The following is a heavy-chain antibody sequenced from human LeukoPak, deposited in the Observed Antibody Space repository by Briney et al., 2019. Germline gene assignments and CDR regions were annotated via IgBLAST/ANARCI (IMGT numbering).Heavy chain of an antibody. CDR2: TYTSGST. Sequence: SETLSLTCTVSGGSISSYYWSWIRQPAGKGLEWIGRTYTSGSTNYNPSLKSRVTMSVDTSKNQFSLKLSSVTAADTAVYYCAREVDGSGSYYEAYFDYWGQGTLVTVSS. J-gene: IGHJ4*02. CDR3: AREVDGSGSYYEAYFDY. V-gene: IGHV4-4*07. CDR1: GGSISSYY. D-gene: IGHD3-10*01.